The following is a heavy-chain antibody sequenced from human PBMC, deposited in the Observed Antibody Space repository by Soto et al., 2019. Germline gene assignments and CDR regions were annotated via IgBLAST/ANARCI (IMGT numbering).Heavy chain of an antibody. V-gene: IGHV1-69*13. CDR1: GGTFSSYA. CDR3: ARLYCSSTSCVDY. J-gene: IGHJ4*02. D-gene: IGHD2-2*01. CDR2: IIPIFGTA. Sequence: SVKVSCKASGGTFSSYAISWVRRAPGQGLEWMGGIIPIFGTANYAQKFQGRVTITADESTSTAYMELSRLRSDDTAVYYCARLYCSSTSCVDYWGQGTLVTVSS.